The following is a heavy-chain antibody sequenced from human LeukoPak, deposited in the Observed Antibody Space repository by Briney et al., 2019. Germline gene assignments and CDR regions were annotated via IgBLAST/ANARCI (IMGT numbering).Heavy chain of an antibody. CDR2: IYYSGST. V-gene: IGHV4-59*01. Sequence: PSETLSLTCTVSRRSISNFLWSSIWQTPRKGLEWILFIYYSGSTNCSPSLKSRVTIAEDTSKNHFSLKLSSVTAADTAVYYCASTGTIRNWYFDLWGRGTLVTVSS. D-gene: IGHD1-1*01. J-gene: IGHJ2*01. CDR1: RRSISNFL. CDR3: ASTGTIRNWYFDL.